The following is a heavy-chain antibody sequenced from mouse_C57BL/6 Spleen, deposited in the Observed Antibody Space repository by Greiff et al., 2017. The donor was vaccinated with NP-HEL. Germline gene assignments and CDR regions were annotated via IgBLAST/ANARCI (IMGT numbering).Heavy chain of an antibody. CDR3: ARRIYYGSSYEGWFAY. CDR1: GFTFSDYG. CDR2: ISSGSSTI. V-gene: IGHV5-17*01. D-gene: IGHD1-1*01. J-gene: IGHJ3*01. Sequence: EVKLMESGGGLVKPGGSLKLSCAASGFTFSDYGMHWVRQAPEKGLEWVAYISSGSSTIYYADTVKGRFTISRDNAKNTLFLQMTSLRSEDAAMYYCARRIYYGSSYEGWFAYWGQGTLVTVSA.